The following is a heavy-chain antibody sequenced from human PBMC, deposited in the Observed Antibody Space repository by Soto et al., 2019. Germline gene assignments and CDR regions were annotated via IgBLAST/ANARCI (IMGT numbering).Heavy chain of an antibody. CDR2: INHSGST. V-gene: IGHV4-34*01. Sequence: SETLSLTCAVYGGSFSGYYWSWIRQPPGKGLEWIGEINHSGSTNYNPSLKSRVTIPVDTSKNQFSLKLSSVTAADTAVYYCARGPSLWNRPQVRFDPWGQGTLVTVSS. J-gene: IGHJ5*02. D-gene: IGHD1-1*01. CDR3: ARGPSLWNRPQVRFDP. CDR1: GGSFSGYY.